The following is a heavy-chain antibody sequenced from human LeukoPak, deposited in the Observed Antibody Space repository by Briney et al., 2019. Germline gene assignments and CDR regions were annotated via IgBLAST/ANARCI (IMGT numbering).Heavy chain of an antibody. Sequence: SETLSLTCAVSGGSISSFYWSWIRRPPGKGLEWVGYLSKSGNTNYSPSLKSRVTIFGDTSKNQFFLKLSSVTAADTAVYYCARARYVNSFYAFDIWGQGTLVTVSS. CDR2: LSKSGNT. V-gene: IGHV4-59*01. CDR1: GGSISSFY. CDR3: ARARYVNSFYAFDI. D-gene: IGHD3-9*01. J-gene: IGHJ3*02.